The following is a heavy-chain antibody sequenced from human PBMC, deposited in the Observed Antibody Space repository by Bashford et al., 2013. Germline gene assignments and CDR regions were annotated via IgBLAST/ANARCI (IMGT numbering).Heavy chain of an antibody. V-gene: IGHV1-2*06. CDR3: ARVRTTYYDFWSGPNIDAFDM. CDR2: INPDSGGT. J-gene: IGHJ3*02. Sequence: ASVKVSCKASGYTFTGYYIHWVRQAPGQGLEWMGRINPDSGGTNYAQEFHGRVTLTRDTSISTSYMEMSRLRSDDTAVYYCARVRTTYYDFWSGPNIDAFDMWGQGTMVTVSS. CDR1: GYTFTGYY. D-gene: IGHD3-3*01.